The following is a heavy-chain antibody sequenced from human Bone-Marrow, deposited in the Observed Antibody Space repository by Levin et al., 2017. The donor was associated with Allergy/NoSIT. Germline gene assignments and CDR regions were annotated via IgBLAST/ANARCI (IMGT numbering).Heavy chain of an antibody. J-gene: IGHJ4*02. CDR3: AKDVGYQLLYDY. CDR2: ISGSGGST. CDR1: GFTFSSYA. Sequence: SCAASGFTFSSYAMSWVRQAPGKGLEWVSAISGSGGSTYYADSVKGRFTISRDNSKNTLYLQMNSLRAEDTAVYYCAKDVGYQLLYDYWGQGTLVTVSS. D-gene: IGHD2-2*02. V-gene: IGHV3-23*01.